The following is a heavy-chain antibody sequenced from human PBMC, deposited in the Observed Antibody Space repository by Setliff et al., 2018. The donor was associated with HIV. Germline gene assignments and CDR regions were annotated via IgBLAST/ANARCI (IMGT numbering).Heavy chain of an antibody. CDR1: GGSISSYY. CDR2: INHSGKT. J-gene: IGHJ5*02. Sequence: TLSLTCTVSGGSISSYYWTWIRQPPGKGLEWIGDINHSGKTNYNRSLKSRVTISLDTSKNQFSLRLTSVTAADTAVYYCAREGGTGRSSWYGAYWYDPWGQGTLVTVSS. V-gene: IGHV4-34*01. D-gene: IGHD6-13*01. CDR3: AREGGTGRSSWYGAYWYDP.